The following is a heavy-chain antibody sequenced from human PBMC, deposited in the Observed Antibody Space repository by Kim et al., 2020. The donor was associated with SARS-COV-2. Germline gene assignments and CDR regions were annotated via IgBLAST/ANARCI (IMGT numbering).Heavy chain of an antibody. Sequence: YNPSLKSRATMSVDTSKNQFSLELSFVTAADTAMYYCARANIHSYFYAMDVWGLGTAVTVSS. CDR3: ARANIHSYFYAMDV. J-gene: IGHJ6*02. V-gene: IGHV4-39*01.